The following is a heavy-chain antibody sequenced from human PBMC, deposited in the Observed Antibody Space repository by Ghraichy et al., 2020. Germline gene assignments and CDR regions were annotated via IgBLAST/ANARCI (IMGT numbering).Heavy chain of an antibody. D-gene: IGHD3-22*01. CDR2: IKGDGSEI. CDR3: VRLIDRAPDY. J-gene: IGHJ4*02. V-gene: IGHV3-7*01. Sequence: GGSLRLSCAVSGFIFSNSWMSWVRQTPGKGLEWVANIKGDGSEIYYVDSVKGRFTISRDNAKNSLNLQMNSLRAEDTAVYYCVRLIDRAPDYWGQGTLVTVSP. CDR1: GFIFSNSW.